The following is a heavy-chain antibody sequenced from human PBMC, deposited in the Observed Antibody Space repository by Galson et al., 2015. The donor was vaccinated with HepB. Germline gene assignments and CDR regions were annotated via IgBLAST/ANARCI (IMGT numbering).Heavy chain of an antibody. CDR1: GYTFTSYG. CDR2: ISGYNGNT. V-gene: IGHV1-18*04. Sequence: SVKVSCKASGYTFTSYGVSWVRQAPGQGLEWMGWISGYNGNTNYAQKLQGRVTMTTDTSTNTAYMELRSLRSDDTAVYYCARDVFLDTGMARGFDYWGQGTLVTVSS. CDR3: ARDVFLDTGMARGFDY. D-gene: IGHD5-18*01. J-gene: IGHJ4*02.